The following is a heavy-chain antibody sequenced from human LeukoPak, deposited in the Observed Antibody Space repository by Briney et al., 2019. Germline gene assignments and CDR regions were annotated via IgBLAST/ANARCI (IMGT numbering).Heavy chain of an antibody. Sequence: SETLSLTCTVSGGSISSYYWSWIRRPPGKGLEWSGYINYSGSTNYNPSLKSRVTISVDTSKNQFSLKLSSVTAADTAVYYCASVHDSSGFLGPTHFDYWGQGTLVTVSS. V-gene: IGHV4-59*01. CDR1: GGSISSYY. CDR3: ASVHDSSGFLGPTHFDY. CDR2: INYSGST. D-gene: IGHD3-22*01. J-gene: IGHJ4*02.